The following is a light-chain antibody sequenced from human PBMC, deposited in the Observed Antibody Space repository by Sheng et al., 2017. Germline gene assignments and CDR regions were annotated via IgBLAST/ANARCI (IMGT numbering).Light chain of an antibody. J-gene: IGLJ3*02. Sequence: SYVLTQPPSVSMAPGKTARVTCGGDNIGFKSVHWHQQKPGQAPVLVIYSDSDRPSGIPERFSGSNSGDTATLTISRVEAGDEADYYCQVWDSGNDHWVFGGGTKLTVL. CDR3: QVWDSGNDHWV. CDR1: NIGFKS. V-gene: IGLV3-21*04. CDR2: SDS.